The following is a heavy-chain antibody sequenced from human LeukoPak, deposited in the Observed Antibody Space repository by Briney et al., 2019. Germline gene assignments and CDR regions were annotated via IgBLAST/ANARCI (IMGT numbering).Heavy chain of an antibody. V-gene: IGHV1-18*04. CDR1: GYIFIGYY. D-gene: IGHD2-21*02. CDR2: ISACNGNT. Sequence: GASVKVSCKTSGYIFIGYYMHWVRQAPGQGLEWMGWISACNGNTNYAQKLQGRVTMTTDTSTSTAYMELRSLRSDDTAVYYCARDLKAYCGGDCYSGYWGQGTLVTVSS. J-gene: IGHJ4*02. CDR3: ARDLKAYCGGDCYSGY.